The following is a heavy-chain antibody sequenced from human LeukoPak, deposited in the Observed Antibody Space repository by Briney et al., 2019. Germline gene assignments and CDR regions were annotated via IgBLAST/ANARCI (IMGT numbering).Heavy chain of an antibody. V-gene: IGHV1-8*01. CDR1: GYTFTSHD. CDR3: AREMVDSGSYYAAMDV. J-gene: IGHJ6*04. D-gene: IGHD1-26*01. CDR2: MNPNSGNT. Sequence: ASVKVSCKASGYTFTSHDINWVRQATGQGLEWMGWMNPNSGNTGYAQKFQGRVTMTRNTSISTAYMELSSLRSEDTAVYYCAREMVDSGSYYAAMDVWGKGTTVTVSS.